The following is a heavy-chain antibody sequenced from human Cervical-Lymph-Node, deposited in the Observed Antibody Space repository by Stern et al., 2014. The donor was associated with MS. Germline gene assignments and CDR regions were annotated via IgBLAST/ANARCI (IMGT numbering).Heavy chain of an antibody. V-gene: IGHV1-69*01. D-gene: IGHD5-24*01. CDR2: IIPIFGTA. CDR3: ATGEMATKSYYYYGMDV. CDR1: GGTFSSYA. Sequence: VQLVESGAEVKKPGSSVKVSCKASGGTFSSYAISWVRQAPGQGLEWMGGIIPIFGTANYAQKFQGRVTITADESTSKAYMELSSLRSEDTAVYYCATGEMATKSYYYYGMDVWGQGTTVTVSS. J-gene: IGHJ6*02.